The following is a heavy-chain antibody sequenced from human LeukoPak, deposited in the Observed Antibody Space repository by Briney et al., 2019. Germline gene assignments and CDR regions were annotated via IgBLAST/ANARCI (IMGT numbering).Heavy chain of an antibody. CDR1: GFSFSSYA. CDR2: LSVSGGNT. D-gene: IGHD1-14*01. CDR3: AKADSTTWYNNCVEG. J-gene: IGHJ4*02. V-gene: IGHV3-23*01. Sequence: GGSLRLSCAASGFSFSSYAMTWVRQAPGKGLEWVSALSVSGGNTYYADSVKGRFTISRANSKNTLYLQMNSLRAEDTAVYYCAKADSTTWYNNCVEGWGQGALVSVSS.